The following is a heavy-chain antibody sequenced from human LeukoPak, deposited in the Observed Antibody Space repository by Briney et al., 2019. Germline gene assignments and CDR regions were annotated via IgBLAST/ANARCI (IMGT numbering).Heavy chain of an antibody. V-gene: IGHV5-51*01. D-gene: IGHD2-2*01. CDR2: IYPGDSDT. CDR1: GYSFTNHW. CDR3: ARGDIVVVSPSFDY. J-gene: IGHJ4*02. Sequence: GESLKISCETSGYSFTNHWIGWVRQMPGKGLEWMGIIYPGDSDTRYSPSFQGQVTISVDKSISTAYLQWSSLKATDTAMYYCARGDIVVVSPSFDYWGQGTLVTVSS.